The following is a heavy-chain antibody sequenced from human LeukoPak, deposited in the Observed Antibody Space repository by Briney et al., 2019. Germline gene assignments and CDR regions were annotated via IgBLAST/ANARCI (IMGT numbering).Heavy chain of an antibody. CDR3: ARCQYNSSPDF. Sequence: GGSLILSCAASGFTFIDYSMSWIRQAPGKGLEWVSYISPTSDYTSYADSVKGRFTIFRDNAKNSLFLQMNSLRVEDTAVYYCARCQYNSSPDFWGQGTLVTVSS. V-gene: IGHV3-11*03. J-gene: IGHJ4*02. D-gene: IGHD6-13*01. CDR1: GFTFIDYS. CDR2: ISPTSDYT.